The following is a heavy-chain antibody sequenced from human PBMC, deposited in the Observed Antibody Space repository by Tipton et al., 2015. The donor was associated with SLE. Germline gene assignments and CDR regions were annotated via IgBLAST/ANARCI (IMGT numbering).Heavy chain of an antibody. CDR1: GFTFSSHG. CDR2: ISPHTGDT. CDR3: ARDRGSYRNFVDY. Sequence: QLVQSGAEVKKPGASVKVSCKASGFTFSSHGINWVRQAPGQGLEWMGWISPHTGDTRYAQKLQGRVTMTTDTPTSTAYMEMRRLRSDDTAVYYCARDRGSYRNFVDYWCPGTLVIVSS. V-gene: IGHV1-18*01. D-gene: IGHD3-16*01. J-gene: IGHJ4*02.